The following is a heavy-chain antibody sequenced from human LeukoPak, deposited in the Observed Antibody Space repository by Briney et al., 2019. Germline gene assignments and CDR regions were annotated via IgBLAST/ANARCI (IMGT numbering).Heavy chain of an antibody. CDR3: AKGFFGELLD. CDR1: GFTFSSYA. CDR2: ISGSGGTT. D-gene: IGHD3-10*01. J-gene: IGHJ4*02. V-gene: IGHV3-23*01. Sequence: PGGSLRLSCAASGFTFSSYAMSWVRQAPGKGLEWVSAISGSGGTTYDADSVKGRFTISRDNSKITLFLQMNSLRAEDTALYYCAKGFFGELLDWGQGTLVTVSS.